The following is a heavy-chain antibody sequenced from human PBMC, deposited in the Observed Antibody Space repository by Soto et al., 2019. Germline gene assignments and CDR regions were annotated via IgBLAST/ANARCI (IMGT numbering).Heavy chain of an antibody. V-gene: IGHV3-30-3*01. J-gene: IGHJ6*02. CDR2: ISFDGNHK. CDR1: GFTFKNYA. Sequence: GGSLRLSCAASGFTFKNYALHWVRQAPGKGLEWVAVISFDGNHKYFADSVKGRFTISRDDFKNTVYLQITSLRAEDAALYSCAREADYVDRYYYYGLDVWGQGTTVTVSS. D-gene: IGHD4-17*01. CDR3: AREADYVDRYYYYGLDV.